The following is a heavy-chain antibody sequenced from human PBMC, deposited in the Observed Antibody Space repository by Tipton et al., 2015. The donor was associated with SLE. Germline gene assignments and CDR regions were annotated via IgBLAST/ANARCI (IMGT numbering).Heavy chain of an antibody. V-gene: IGHV4-31*03. CDR2: IYYSGST. D-gene: IGHD2-2*01. J-gene: IGHJ5*02. CDR3: ARAFGTSWQWWFDP. CDR1: GGSISSGGYY. Sequence: TLSLTCTVSGGSISSGGYYWGWIRQHPGKGLEWIGYIYYSGSTYYNPSLKSRITISVDTSKNQFSLKLTSVTAADTAVYYCARAFGTSWQWWFDPWGQGTLVTVSS.